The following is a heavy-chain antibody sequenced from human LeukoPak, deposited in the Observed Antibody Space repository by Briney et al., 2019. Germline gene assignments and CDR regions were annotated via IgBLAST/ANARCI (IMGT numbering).Heavy chain of an antibody. Sequence: SQTLSLTCTVSGGSISSGSYYWSWIRQPAGKGLEWIGRIYTSGSTNYNPSLKSRVTISVDTSKNQFSLKLSSVTAADTAVYYCARDLSGYSYGSGFDYWGQGTLVTVSS. V-gene: IGHV4-61*02. CDR3: ARDLSGYSYGSGFDY. D-gene: IGHD5-18*01. CDR2: IYTSGST. J-gene: IGHJ4*02. CDR1: GGSISSGSYY.